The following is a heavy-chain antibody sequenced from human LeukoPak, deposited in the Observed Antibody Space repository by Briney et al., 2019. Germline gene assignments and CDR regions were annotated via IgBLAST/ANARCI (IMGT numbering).Heavy chain of an antibody. J-gene: IGHJ3*02. CDR3: AREYGGNRRAFDI. D-gene: IGHD4-23*01. CDR2: INSDGTST. CDR1: GFSFSNSW. Sequence: PGGSLRLSCAGSGFSFSNSWIHWVRQAPGKGLVWVSRINSDGTSTIYADSVKGRFTISRDNAKNTVYLQMNSLRAEDTAVYYRAREYGGNRRAFDIWGQGTMVTVSS. V-gene: IGHV3-74*01.